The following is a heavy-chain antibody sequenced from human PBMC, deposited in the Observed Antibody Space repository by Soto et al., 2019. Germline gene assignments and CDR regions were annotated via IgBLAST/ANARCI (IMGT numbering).Heavy chain of an antibody. Sequence: QVQLVQSGAEVKKPGSSVKVSCKASGGTFSSYAISWVRQAPGQGLEWMGGIIPIFGTANYAQKFQGRVTITADESTSTAYMELSSLRSEYTAVYYCAGVQYCSGGSCYLSLYYFDYWGQGTLVTVSS. V-gene: IGHV1-69*01. J-gene: IGHJ4*02. CDR2: IIPIFGTA. D-gene: IGHD2-15*01. CDR1: GGTFSSYA. CDR3: AGVQYCSGGSCYLSLYYFDY.